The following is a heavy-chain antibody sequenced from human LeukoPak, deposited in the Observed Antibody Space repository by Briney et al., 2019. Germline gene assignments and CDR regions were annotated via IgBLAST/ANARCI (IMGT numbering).Heavy chain of an antibody. CDR1: GFTFSSYS. Sequence: PGGSLRLSCAASGFTFSSYSMNWVRQAPGKGLEWVSSISSSSSYIYYADSVKGRFTISRDNAKNSLYLQMNSLRAEDTAVYYCARARSGSYVDIDYWGQGTLVTVSS. V-gene: IGHV3-21*01. D-gene: IGHD1-26*01. CDR3: ARARSGSYVDIDY. CDR2: ISSSSSYI. J-gene: IGHJ4*02.